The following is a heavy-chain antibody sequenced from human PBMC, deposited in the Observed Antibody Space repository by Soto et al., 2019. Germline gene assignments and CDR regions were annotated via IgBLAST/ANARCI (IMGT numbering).Heavy chain of an antibody. D-gene: IGHD3-22*01. CDR2: ISGSGGST. Sequence: PWGSLRLSCAASGFTLCSYAITLGRQAPGKGLEWVSAISGSGGSTYYADSVKGRFTISRDNSKNTLYLQMNSLRAEDTAVYYCAKGSFRVVVITPFDYWGQGTLVTVSS. V-gene: IGHV3-23*01. J-gene: IGHJ4*02. CDR3: AKGSFRVVVITPFDY. CDR1: GFTLCSYA.